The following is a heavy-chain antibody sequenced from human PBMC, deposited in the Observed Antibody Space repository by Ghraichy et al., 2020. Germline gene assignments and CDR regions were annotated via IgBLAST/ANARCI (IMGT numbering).Heavy chain of an antibody. V-gene: IGHV1-18*01. CDR1: GYTFKTYS. CDR3: ARISRFLEWLPPDS. J-gene: IGHJ4*02. Sequence: ASVKVSCKASGYTFKTYSMTWVRQAPGQGLEWMGWISPYNGNTNYAQKLQDRVTMTTDTSTSTAYMELRSLTSDDTGVYFCARISRFLEWLPPDSWGQGTLVTVSS. D-gene: IGHD3-3*01. CDR2: ISPYNGNT.